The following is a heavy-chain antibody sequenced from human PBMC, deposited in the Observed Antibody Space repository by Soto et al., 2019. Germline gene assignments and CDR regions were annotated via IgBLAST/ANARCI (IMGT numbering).Heavy chain of an antibody. J-gene: IGHJ4*02. D-gene: IGHD3-9*01. V-gene: IGHV1-69*02. Sequence: SVKVSCKASGGTFSSYTISWVRQAPGQGLEWMGRIIPILGIANYAQKFQGRVTITADKSTSTAYMELRSLRSDDTAVYYCARAVDILTGYSYPAFFDYWGQGTLVTVSS. CDR2: IIPILGIA. CDR1: GGTFSSYT. CDR3: ARAVDILTGYSYPAFFDY.